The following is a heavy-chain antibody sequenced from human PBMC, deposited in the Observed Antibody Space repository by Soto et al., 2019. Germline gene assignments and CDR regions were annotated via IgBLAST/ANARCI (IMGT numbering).Heavy chain of an antibody. Sequence: QVQLVQSGGEVKRPGASVRVSCKASGYSFTTYGIGWVRQAPGQGLEWMGWISAYNGHTDYAQKFQVRVTMTTDTATTTVSMELRSLKFDDTAVYYCARGGTWGARDFDYWGQGTLVTVSS. V-gene: IGHV1-18*01. CDR3: ARGGTWGARDFDY. CDR1: GYSFTTYG. D-gene: IGHD3-16*01. J-gene: IGHJ4*02. CDR2: ISAYNGHT.